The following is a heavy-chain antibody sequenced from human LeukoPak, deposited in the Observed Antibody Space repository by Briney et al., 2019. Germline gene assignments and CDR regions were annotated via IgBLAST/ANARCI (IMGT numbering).Heavy chain of an antibody. Sequence: ASVKVSCKASGYTFTSYGISWVRQAPGQGLEWMGWISAYNGNTNYAQKFQERVTITRDMSTSTAYMELSSLRSEDTAVYYCAADDLNIGYWGQGTLVTVSS. CDR1: GYTFTSYG. CDR2: ISAYNGNT. D-gene: IGHD2/OR15-2a*01. CDR3: AADDLNIGY. J-gene: IGHJ4*02. V-gene: IGHV1-18*01.